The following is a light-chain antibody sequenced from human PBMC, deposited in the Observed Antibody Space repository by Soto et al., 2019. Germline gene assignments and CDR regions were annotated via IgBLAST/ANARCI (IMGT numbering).Light chain of an antibody. CDR2: DAS. CDR3: QQYDNRLT. J-gene: IGKJ4*01. V-gene: IGKV1-33*01. CDR1: QDISNY. Sequence: DIQMTQSPSSLSASVGDRVTITCQASQDISNYLNWYQQKPGKAPKLLIYDASNLETGVPSRFSGSGSGTDFTFTISSLQPEDIATYYCQQYDNRLTFGGGTKVEIK.